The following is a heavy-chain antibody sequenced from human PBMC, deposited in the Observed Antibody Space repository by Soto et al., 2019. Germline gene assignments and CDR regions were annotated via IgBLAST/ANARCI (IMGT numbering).Heavy chain of an antibody. V-gene: IGHV4-39*01. Sequence: SETLSLTCPVCGCSINSGGHYWGWIRQTPGKGLEWIGTIFYIGSTYYSPSLESRVTISVDTSKNRFSLRLSSVTAADTAVYYCARHFTTDRYYYYMDVWGKGTTVT. CDR1: GCSINSGGHY. J-gene: IGHJ6*03. CDR2: IFYIGST. CDR3: ARHFTTDRYYYYMDV.